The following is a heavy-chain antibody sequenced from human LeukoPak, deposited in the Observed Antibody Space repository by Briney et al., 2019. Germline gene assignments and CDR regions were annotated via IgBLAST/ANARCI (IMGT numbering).Heavy chain of an antibody. V-gene: IGHV3-23*01. J-gene: IGHJ4*02. Sequence: PGGSLRLSCAASGLTASHNVNNAMSWVRHAPGKGLEWVSGITTSGSTYYADSVKGRFTISRENSNNTLYLQMNSLRAEDTAVYYCAKDMDFWSGYYDYWGQGTLVTVSS. CDR3: AKDMDFWSGYYDY. CDR1: GLTASHNVNNA. CDR2: ITTSGST. D-gene: IGHD3-3*01.